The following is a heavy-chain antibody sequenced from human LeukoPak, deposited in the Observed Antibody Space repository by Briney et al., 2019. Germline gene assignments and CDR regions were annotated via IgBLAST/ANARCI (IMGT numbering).Heavy chain of an antibody. D-gene: IGHD1-26*01. CDR1: GFGFSNAW. CDR2: IKSKTDGGTP. CDR3: NTWEGVI. J-gene: IGHJ3*02. Sequence: PGGCLRLSCAASGFGFSNAWMSWVRQAPGKGLEWVGHIKSKTDGGTPDYAAPVKGRFTISRDDSKNTLHLQMNSLKSEDSAVYYCNTWEGVIWAQGTMVTVSS. V-gene: IGHV3-15*01.